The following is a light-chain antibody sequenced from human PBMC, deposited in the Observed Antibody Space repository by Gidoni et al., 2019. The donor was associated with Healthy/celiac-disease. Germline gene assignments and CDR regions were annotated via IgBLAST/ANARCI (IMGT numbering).Light chain of an antibody. J-gene: IGLJ2*01. Sequence: QSVLTQPPSVSEAPRQRVTISCSGSSSNIGNNAVNWYQQHPGKAPKLLIYYDDLLPSGVSDRFSGSKSEDEADYYCAAWDDSLNGPVFGGGTKLTVL. V-gene: IGLV1-36*01. CDR2: YDD. CDR1: SSNIGNNA. CDR3: AAWDDSLNGPV.